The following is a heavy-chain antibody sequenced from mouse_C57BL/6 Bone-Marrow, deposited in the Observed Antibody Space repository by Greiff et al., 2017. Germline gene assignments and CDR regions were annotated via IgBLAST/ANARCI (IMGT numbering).Heavy chain of an antibody. Sequence: QVHVKQPGAELVKPGASVKMSCKASGYTFTSYWITWVKQRPGQGLEWIGDIYPGSGSTNYNEKFKSKATLTVDTSSSTAYMQLSSLTSEDSAVYYWARLGAQSYYAMDYWGQGTSVTVSS. D-gene: IGHD1-3*01. CDR1: GYTFTSYW. J-gene: IGHJ4*01. CDR3: ARLGAQSYYAMDY. CDR2: IYPGSGST. V-gene: IGHV1-55*01.